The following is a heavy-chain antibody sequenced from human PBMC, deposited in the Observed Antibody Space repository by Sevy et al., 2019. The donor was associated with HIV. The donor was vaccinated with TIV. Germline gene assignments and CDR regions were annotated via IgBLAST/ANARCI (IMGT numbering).Heavy chain of an antibody. V-gene: IGHV3-9*01. CDR3: TKDIDYDSSGDRGGYGMDA. D-gene: IGHD3-22*01. Sequence: GGSLRLSCAASGFTFDDYPMHWVRQAPGKGLEWVSGISWNRGNKAYADSVKGRFTISRDNAKNSLYLQMNSLRAEDTALYYCTKDIDYDSSGDRGGYGMDAWGQGTTVTVSS. J-gene: IGHJ6*02. CDR2: ISWNRGNK. CDR1: GFTFDDYP.